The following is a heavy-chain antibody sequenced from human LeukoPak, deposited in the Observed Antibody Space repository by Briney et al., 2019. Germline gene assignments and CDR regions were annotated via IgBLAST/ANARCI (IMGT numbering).Heavy chain of an antibody. D-gene: IGHD3-10*01. CDR1: GFTFSSYG. CDR3: ARDLYYHGSGSYMDD. V-gene: IGHV3-30*02. Sequence: GGSLRLSCAASGFTFSSYGMHWVRQAPGKGLEWVAFTRYDGSNKYYEDSVKGRFTISRDNSKNTLYLQMNSLRAEDTAVYYCARDLYYHGSGSYMDDWGQGTLVTVSS. J-gene: IGHJ4*02. CDR2: TRYDGSNK.